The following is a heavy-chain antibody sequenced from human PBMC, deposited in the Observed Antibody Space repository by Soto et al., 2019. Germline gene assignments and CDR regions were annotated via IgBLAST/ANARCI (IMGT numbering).Heavy chain of an antibody. CDR3: ATNRAYCGGDCSAAEYFQH. D-gene: IGHD2-21*02. CDR2: IIPIFGTA. CDR1: GGTFSSYA. V-gene: IGHV1-69*13. J-gene: IGHJ1*01. Sequence: SVKVSCKASGGTFSSYAISWVRQAPGQGLEWMGGIIPIFGTANYAQKFQGRVTITADESTSTAYMELSSLRSEDTAVYYCATNRAYCGGDCSAAEYFQHWGQGTLVTVSS.